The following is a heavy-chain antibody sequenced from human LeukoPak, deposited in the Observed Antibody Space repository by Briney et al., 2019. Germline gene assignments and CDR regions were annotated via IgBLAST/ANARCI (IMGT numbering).Heavy chain of an antibody. CDR1: GFTFSSYA. J-gene: IGHJ3*02. CDR3: AKSRPRGSPTRDASDI. Sequence: GGSLRLSCAASGFTFSSYAMSWVRQPPGKGLEWVSAISGSGGTTYFADSVRGRFTISRDNSQNTLYLQMSSLRAEDTAVYHCAKSRPRGSPTRDASDIWGQGTMVTVSS. V-gene: IGHV3-23*01. D-gene: IGHD2-2*01. CDR2: ISGSGGTT.